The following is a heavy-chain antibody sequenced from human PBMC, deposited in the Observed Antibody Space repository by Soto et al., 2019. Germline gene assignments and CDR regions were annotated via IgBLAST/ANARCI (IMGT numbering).Heavy chain of an antibody. Sequence: LRLSCAGSGFTFYDHTMHWVRQAPGKGLEWVSLITWDAGSAFYADSVRGRFTISRDNSKNSLYLQMNSLRTEDSALYYCAKEKDRIFDYWGRGTPVTVSS. V-gene: IGHV3-43*01. CDR2: ITWDAGSA. CDR1: GFTFYDHT. CDR3: AKEKDRIFDY. J-gene: IGHJ4*02.